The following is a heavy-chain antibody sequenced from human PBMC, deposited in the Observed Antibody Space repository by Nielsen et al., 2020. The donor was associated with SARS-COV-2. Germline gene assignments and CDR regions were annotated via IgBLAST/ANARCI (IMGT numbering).Heavy chain of an antibody. CDR2: ISGGGST. CDR3: ARAGARTIFGVVIADYGMDV. J-gene: IGHJ6*02. Sequence: VCQAPGKGLEWVSVISGGGSTYHADSVKGRFTISRDNSKNTLYLQMNSLRAEDTAVYYCARAGARTIFGVVIADYGMDVWGQGTTVTVSS. V-gene: IGHV3-66*01. D-gene: IGHD3-3*01.